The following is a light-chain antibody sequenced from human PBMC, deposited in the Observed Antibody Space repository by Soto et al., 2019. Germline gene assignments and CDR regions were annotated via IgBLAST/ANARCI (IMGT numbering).Light chain of an antibody. CDR3: QQYNNWPPYT. CDR1: QSVSSN. J-gene: IGKJ2*01. CDR2: GAS. V-gene: IGKV3-15*01. Sequence: EIVMTQSPATMSVSPGERATRSCRASQSVSSNLAWYQQKPGQAPRLLIYGASTRATGIPARFSGSGSGTEFTLTISSLQSEDFALYYWQQYNNWPPYTFGQGTKLEIK.